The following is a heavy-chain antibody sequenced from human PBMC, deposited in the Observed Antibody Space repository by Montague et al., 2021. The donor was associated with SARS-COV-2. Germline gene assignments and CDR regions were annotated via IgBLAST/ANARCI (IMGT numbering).Heavy chain of an antibody. D-gene: IGHD6-6*01. CDR1: GFTFSSYS. V-gene: IGHV3-48*04. J-gene: IGHJ3*01. CDR3: AKDPVLWAARPDALDV. CDR2: ISSSTNII. Sequence: SLRLSCAASGFTFSSYSVNWVRQAPGKGLEWISYISSSTNIIYYADSVKGRFTISRDNARNSLYLQMNSLRVDDTAVYYCAKDPVLWAARPDALDVWGQGTVVTVSS.